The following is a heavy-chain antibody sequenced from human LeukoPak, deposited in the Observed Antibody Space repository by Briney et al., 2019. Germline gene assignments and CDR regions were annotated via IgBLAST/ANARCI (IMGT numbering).Heavy chain of an antibody. CDR2: ISHDGSNK. Sequence: GGSLRLSCSASGFTLSSYGMHWVRQAPGKGLEWVAVISHDGSNKYYADSVKGRFTISRDSSKNTLYLQMNSLRAEDTAVYYCAKGHYMDVWGQGTTVTVSS. V-gene: IGHV3-30*18. CDR1: GFTLSSYG. CDR3: AKGHYMDV. J-gene: IGHJ6*03.